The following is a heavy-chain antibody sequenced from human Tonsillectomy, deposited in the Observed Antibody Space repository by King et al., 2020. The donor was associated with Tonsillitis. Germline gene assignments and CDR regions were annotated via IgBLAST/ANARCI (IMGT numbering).Heavy chain of an antibody. J-gene: IGHJ4*02. Sequence: LQLQESGPGLVKPSETLSLTCTVSGGSISSSSYYWGWIRQPPGQGLEWIGSIYYSGSTYYNPSLKSRVTISVDTSKNQFSLKLSSVTAADTAVYYCARPLSYGNFDYWGQGTLVTVSS. D-gene: IGHD5-18*01. CDR2: IYYSGST. CDR3: ARPLSYGNFDY. V-gene: IGHV4-39*01. CDR1: GGSISSSSYY.